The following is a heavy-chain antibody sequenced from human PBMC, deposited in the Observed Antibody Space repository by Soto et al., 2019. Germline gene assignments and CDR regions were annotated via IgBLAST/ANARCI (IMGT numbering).Heavy chain of an antibody. D-gene: IGHD2-2*02. V-gene: IGHV1-69*06. CDR1: GGTFSSYA. CDR3: ARGTGYCSSTSCYTHGGCYYYYYGMDV. Sequence: QVQLVQSGAEVKKPGSSVKVSCKASGGTFSSYAISWVRQAPGQGLEWMGGIIPIFGTANYAQKFQGRVTITADKSTSTAYMELSSLRSEDTAVYYCARGTGYCSSTSCYTHGGCYYYYYGMDVWGQGTTVTASS. CDR2: IIPIFGTA. J-gene: IGHJ6*02.